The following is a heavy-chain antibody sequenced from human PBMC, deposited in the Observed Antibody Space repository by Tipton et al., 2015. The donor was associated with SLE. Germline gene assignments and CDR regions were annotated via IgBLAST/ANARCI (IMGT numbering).Heavy chain of an antibody. V-gene: IGHV3-33*06. CDR3: AKPRIAAAGTGGYFQH. CDR1: GFTFSSYG. CDR2: IWYDGSNK. D-gene: IGHD6-13*01. J-gene: IGHJ1*01. Sequence: SLRLSCAASGFTFSSYGMHWVRQAPGKGLEWVAVIWYDGSNKYYADSVKGRFTISRDNSKNTLYLQMNSLRAEDTAVYYCAKPRIAAAGTGGYFQHWGQGTLVTVSS.